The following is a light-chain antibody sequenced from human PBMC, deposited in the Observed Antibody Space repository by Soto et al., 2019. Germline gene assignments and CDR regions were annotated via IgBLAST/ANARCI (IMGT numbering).Light chain of an antibody. CDR3: QQYNNWPKT. J-gene: IGKJ1*01. CDR1: QSLSGN. CDR2: RAS. Sequence: EIVMTQPPATLAGSPGETVTLSCRASQSLSGNLAWYQQKPGQAPRLLIFRASTRATGVPARFSGSGSGTEFTLTISSLQSEDFAVYYCQQYNNWPKTFGQGTKVDIK. V-gene: IGKV3-15*01.